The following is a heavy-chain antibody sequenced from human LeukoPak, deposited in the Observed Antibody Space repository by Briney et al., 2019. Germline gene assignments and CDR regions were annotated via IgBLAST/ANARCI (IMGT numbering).Heavy chain of an antibody. J-gene: IGHJ6*02. V-gene: IGHV3-23*01. CDR1: GFTFSDHA. CDR3: ARGQLEWENYYYGMDV. D-gene: IGHD1-1*01. Sequence: PGGSLRLSCAASGFTFSDHAMSWVRQAPAKGLEWVSSINGNGGGSYYIDSVKGRFTVSRDNSKNTLYLQMNSLRAEDTAVYYCARGQLEWENYYYGMDVWGQGTTVTVSS. CDR2: INGNGGGS.